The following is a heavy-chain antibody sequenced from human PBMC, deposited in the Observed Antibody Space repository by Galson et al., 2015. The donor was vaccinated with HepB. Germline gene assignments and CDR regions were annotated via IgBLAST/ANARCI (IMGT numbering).Heavy chain of an antibody. CDR1: GFTFGDYA. CDR3: TRVGELAVAGYYFDY. CDR2: IRSKAYGGTT. J-gene: IGHJ4*02. V-gene: IGHV3-49*04. D-gene: IGHD6-19*01. Sequence: SLRLSCAASGFTFGDYAMSWVRQAPGKGLEWVGFIRSKAYGGTTEYAASVKGRFTISRDDSKSIAYLQMNSLKTEDTAVYYCTRVGELAVAGYYFDYWGQGTLVTVSS.